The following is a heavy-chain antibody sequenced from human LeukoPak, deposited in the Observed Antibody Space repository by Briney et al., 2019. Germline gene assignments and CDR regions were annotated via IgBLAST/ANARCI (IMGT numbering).Heavy chain of an antibody. CDR2: LSAYNGNT. CDR1: GYTFTNYG. CDR3: AGGPDIVATFSPFDY. V-gene: IGHV1-18*01. Sequence: ASVTVSCTASGYTFTNYGISWVRQAPGQGLEWMGWLSAYNGNTNYAQKLQGRVTMTTDTSTSTAYMELRSLRSDDTAVYYCAGGPDIVATFSPFDYWGQGTLLTVSS. J-gene: IGHJ4*02. D-gene: IGHD5-12*01.